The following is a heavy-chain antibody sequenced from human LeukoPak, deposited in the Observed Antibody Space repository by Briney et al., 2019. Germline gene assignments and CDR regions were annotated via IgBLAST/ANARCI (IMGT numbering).Heavy chain of an antibody. CDR1: GFTFSSYG. CDR3: AKSTYEYYFDY. V-gene: IGHV3-33*06. CDR2: IWYDGSDK. D-gene: IGHD3-22*01. Sequence: GGSLRLSCAASGFTFSSYGMHWVRQAPGKGLEWVALIWYDGSDKYYADSVKGRSTISRDNSKNTLHLQMNSLRAEDTAVYYCAKSTYEYYFDYWGQGTLVTVSS. J-gene: IGHJ4*02.